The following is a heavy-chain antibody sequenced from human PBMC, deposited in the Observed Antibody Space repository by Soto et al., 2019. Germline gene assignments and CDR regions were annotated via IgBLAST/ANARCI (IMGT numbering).Heavy chain of an antibody. Sequence: GGSLRLSCAASGFTFNSYPLHWVRQAPGKGLEWVAVISYDGRNDYYGDSVRGRFTISRDNSKNMVYLQMNSLTPEDTAVYYCARDPYSDYWGQGTLVTVSS. V-gene: IGHV3-30*04. J-gene: IGHJ4*02. CDR3: ARDPYSDY. CDR1: GFTFNSYP. CDR2: ISYDGRND.